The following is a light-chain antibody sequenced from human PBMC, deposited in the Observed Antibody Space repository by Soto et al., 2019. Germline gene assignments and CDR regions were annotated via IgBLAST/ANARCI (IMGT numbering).Light chain of an antibody. Sequence: NFLLTQPHTVSESPGKTGTISCAGSGGSIASNYVQWYQQRPGSAPTPVIYADDQRPSGVPDRFSGSLDISSNSASLTISGLTTEDEADYYCQSYGATHVVFGGGTKLTVL. J-gene: IGLJ2*01. V-gene: IGLV6-57*02. CDR2: ADD. CDR3: QSYGATHVV. CDR1: GGSIASNY.